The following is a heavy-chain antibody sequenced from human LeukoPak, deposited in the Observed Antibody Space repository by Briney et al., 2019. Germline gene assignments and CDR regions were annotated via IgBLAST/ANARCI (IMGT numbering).Heavy chain of an antibody. CDR1: GGSISSSSYY. CDR2: IYYSGST. CDR3: ARNYDFWSGYYAENWFDP. Sequence: PSETLSLTCTVSGGSISSSSYYWGWIRQPPGKGLEWIGSIYYSGSTYYKPSLKSRVTISVDTSTNQFSLKLSSVTAADTAVYYCARNYDFWSGYYAENWFDPWGQGTLVTVSS. V-gene: IGHV4-39*01. J-gene: IGHJ5*02. D-gene: IGHD3-3*01.